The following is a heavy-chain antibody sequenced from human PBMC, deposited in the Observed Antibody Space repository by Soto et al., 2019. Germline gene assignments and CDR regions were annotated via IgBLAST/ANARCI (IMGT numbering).Heavy chain of an antibody. Sequence: PGGSLRLSCAASGFTFTTYAMTWVRQAPGKGLEWVSGISGSGGNTYYADSVKGRFTISRDNSKNTLYLQMNTLRAEDTAIYYCAKNLAASLYSIDDWGQGTLVTVSS. D-gene: IGHD2-15*01. V-gene: IGHV3-23*01. J-gene: IGHJ4*02. CDR1: GFTFTTYA. CDR2: ISGSGGNT. CDR3: AKNLAASLYSIDD.